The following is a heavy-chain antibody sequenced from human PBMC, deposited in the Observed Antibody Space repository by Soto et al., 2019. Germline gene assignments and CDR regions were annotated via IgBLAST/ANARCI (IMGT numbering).Heavy chain of an antibody. CDR3: ARVVSLYDFWSGYYRPWFDP. CDR2: IYYNETT. CDR1: GGSISTYY. J-gene: IGHJ5*02. V-gene: IGHV4-59*01. Sequence: XTLSLHSAVSGGSISTYYLSWIRHPPGNGLEWIGSIYYNETTNYNTSLKSRVTIQVDTSKNQFSLKLRSVTAADTAVYYCARVVSLYDFWSGYYRPWFDPRGQGTLVTVSS. D-gene: IGHD3-3*01.